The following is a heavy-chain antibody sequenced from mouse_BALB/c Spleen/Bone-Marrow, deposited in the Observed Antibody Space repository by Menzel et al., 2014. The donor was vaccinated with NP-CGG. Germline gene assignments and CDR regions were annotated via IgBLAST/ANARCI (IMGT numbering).Heavy chain of an antibody. CDR2: IWAGGST. V-gene: IGHV2-9*02. CDR1: GFSLTSYG. D-gene: IGHD1-1*02. CDR3: ARDRGGSSRALDY. Sequence: QVQLQQSGPGLVAPSQNLSITCTVSGFSLTSYGVHWVRQPPGKGLEWLGVIWAGGSTIYNSALMSRLSISKDNSKSQVFLKMNSLQTDDTALYYCARDRGGSSRALDYWGQGTSVTVSS. J-gene: IGHJ4*01.